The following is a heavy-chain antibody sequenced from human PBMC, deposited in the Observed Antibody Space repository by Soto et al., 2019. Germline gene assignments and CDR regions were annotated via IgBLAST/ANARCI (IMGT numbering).Heavy chain of an antibody. D-gene: IGHD5-18*01. Sequence: EVQLVESGGGLVQPGGSLRLSCGASGFTSSSYWMHWVRQAPEKGLEWVSRISGDASSTNYADSVKGRFTISRDTANNTLYLQMSSLRADDTAVYYCARAVDTSGRAMDVWGQGTTVTVSS. CDR2: ISGDASST. V-gene: IGHV3-74*01. CDR1: GFTSSSYW. CDR3: ARAVDTSGRAMDV. J-gene: IGHJ6*02.